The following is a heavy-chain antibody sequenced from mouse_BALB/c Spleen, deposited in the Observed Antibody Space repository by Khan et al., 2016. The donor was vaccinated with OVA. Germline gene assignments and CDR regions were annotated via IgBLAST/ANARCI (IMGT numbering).Heavy chain of an antibody. CDR1: GYTFTSYV. CDR2: IYPFNDDT. CDR3: GAVGNLYVSFAY. Sequence: VQLKESGPELVKPGASVKMSCKASGYTFTSYVMHWVKQKPGLGLEWIGYIYPFNDDTKYNEKFKGKATLTSDKSSSTAYMEISNLTSEDSAVYYCGAVGNLYVSFAYWGQGTLVTVSA. D-gene: IGHD1-1*01. V-gene: IGHV1S136*01. J-gene: IGHJ3*01.